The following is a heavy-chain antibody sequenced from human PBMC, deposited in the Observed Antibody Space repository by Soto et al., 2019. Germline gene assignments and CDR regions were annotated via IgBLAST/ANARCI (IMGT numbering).Heavy chain of an antibody. CDR2: INPNSGVT. CDR1: GYTFTGNY. CDR3: AREISSSWMDV. Sequence: QEQLVQSGAEVKKPGASVKVSCKAPGYTFTGNYLHWVRQAPGQGLEWMGWINPNSGVTKSAPKVQGWVTMTRDTSISTAYMELSRLRSDDTAVYYCAREISSSWMDVWGQGTTVTVSS. D-gene: IGHD6-13*01. V-gene: IGHV1-2*04. J-gene: IGHJ6*01.